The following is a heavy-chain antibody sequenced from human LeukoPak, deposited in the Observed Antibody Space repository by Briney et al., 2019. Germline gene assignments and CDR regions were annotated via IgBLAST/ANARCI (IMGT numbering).Heavy chain of an antibody. D-gene: IGHD3-22*01. CDR3: AREPFADYDSSGNLPSPFDY. J-gene: IGHJ4*02. CDR2: INPSGGST. V-gene: IGHV1-46*01. CDR1: GYTFTGYY. Sequence: GASVKVSCKASGYTFTGYYMHWLRQAPGQGLEWMGIINPSGGSTNYAQKFQGRVTMTRDMSTNTVYMELSSVRSEDTAVYYCAREPFADYDSSGNLPSPFDYWGQGTLVTVSS.